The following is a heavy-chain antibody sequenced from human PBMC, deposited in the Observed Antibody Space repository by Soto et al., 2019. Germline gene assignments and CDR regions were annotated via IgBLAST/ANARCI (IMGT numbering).Heavy chain of an antibody. CDR3: ARDGDNTAFDY. J-gene: IGHJ4*02. D-gene: IGHD7-27*01. Sequence: QVQLVQSGAAVKKPGASVKVSCKASGYTFTSYVISWVRQAPGQGLEWMGWISAYNGKTNYAQRLQGRVTMTTDTATSTASMELRSLSSDDTAVYYCARDGDNTAFDYWGQGTLFTVSS. CDR1: GYTFTSYV. CDR2: ISAYNGKT. V-gene: IGHV1-18*01.